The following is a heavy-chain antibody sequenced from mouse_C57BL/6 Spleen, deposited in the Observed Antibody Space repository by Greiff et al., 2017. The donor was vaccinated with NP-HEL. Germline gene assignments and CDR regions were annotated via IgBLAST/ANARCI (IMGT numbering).Heavy chain of an antibody. V-gene: IGHV1-53*01. CDR1: GYTFTSYW. J-gene: IGHJ2*01. CDR3: ARSEYSNPYYFDY. CDR2: INPSNGGT. Sequence: QVQLKQSGTELVKPGASVKLSCKASGYTFTSYWMHWVKQRPGQGLEWIGNINPSNGGTNYNEKFKSKATLTVDKSSSTAYMQLSSLTSEDSAVYYCARSEYSNPYYFDYWGQGTTLTVSS. D-gene: IGHD2-5*01.